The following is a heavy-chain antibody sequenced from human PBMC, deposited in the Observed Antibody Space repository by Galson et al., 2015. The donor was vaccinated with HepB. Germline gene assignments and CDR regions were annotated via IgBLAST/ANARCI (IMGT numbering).Heavy chain of an antibody. CDR2: ISSSSSTI. CDR3: ARYKGIAVAGIFDY. V-gene: IGHV3-48*01. D-gene: IGHD6-19*01. J-gene: IGHJ4*02. CDR1: GFTFSSYA. Sequence: SLRLSCAASGFTFSSYAMHWVRQAPGKGLEWVSYISSSSSTIYYADSVKGRFTISRDNAKNSLYLQMNSLRAEDTAVYYCARYKGIAVAGIFDYWGQGTLVTVSS.